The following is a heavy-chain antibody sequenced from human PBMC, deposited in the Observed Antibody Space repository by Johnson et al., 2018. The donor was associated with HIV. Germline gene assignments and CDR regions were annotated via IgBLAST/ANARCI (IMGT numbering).Heavy chain of an antibody. CDR1: GFTFSSYG. Sequence: QVQLVESGGGVVQPARSLRLSCAASGFTFSSYGMHWVRQAPGKGLEWVAVIWYDGSSKYYADSVKGRFTISRDNSKNTLYLQMNSLRAEDTAVYYGAESAGRAAAGTGDAFDIWGQGTMVTVSS. CDR3: AESAGRAAAGTGDAFDI. CDR2: IWYDGSSK. J-gene: IGHJ3*02. V-gene: IGHV3-33*01. D-gene: IGHD6-13*01.